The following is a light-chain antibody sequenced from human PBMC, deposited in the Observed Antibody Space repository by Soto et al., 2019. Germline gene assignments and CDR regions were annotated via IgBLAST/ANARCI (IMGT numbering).Light chain of an antibody. CDR2: DVS. CDR3: SSYIGSSSYV. CDR1: SSDVGGYNY. J-gene: IGLJ1*01. V-gene: IGLV2-14*01. Sequence: QSVLTQPASVSGSPGQSITISCTGTSSDVGGYNYVSWYQQHPGKAPKLMIYDVSSRPSGVSNRFSGSKSGNTASLTISGLQAEDEADYHCSSYIGSSSYVFGTGTKVTFL.